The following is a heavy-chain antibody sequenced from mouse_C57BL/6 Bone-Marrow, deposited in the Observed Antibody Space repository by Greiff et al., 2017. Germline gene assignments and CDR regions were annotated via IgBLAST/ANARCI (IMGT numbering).Heavy chain of an antibody. CDR2: ISSGGSYT. D-gene: IGHD1-1*01. CDR1: GFTFSSYG. V-gene: IGHV5-6*01. J-gene: IGHJ2*01. Sequence: EVQLVESGGDLVKPGGSLKLSCAASGFTFSSYGMSWVRQTPDKRLEWVATISSGGSYTYYPDSVKGRFTISRDNAKNTLYLQMSSLTSEYTAMYDCARHRYYAYFDYWVQGTALTVSA. CDR3: ARHRYYAYFDY.